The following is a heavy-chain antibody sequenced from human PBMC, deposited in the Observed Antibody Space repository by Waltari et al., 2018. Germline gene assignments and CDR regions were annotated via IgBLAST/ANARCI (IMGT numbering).Heavy chain of an antibody. CDR2: ISWSGGST. Sequence: EVQLLESGGGLVQPGGSLRLSCAASGFTFSSYAMSWVRQARGKGLEWVSAISWSGGSTYSADSVKGRFTISRDNSKDELYLQMNSLGAEDTALYYCAKDRPHDYGDYLFDYCGQGPLVTVSS. CDR1: GFTFSSYA. J-gene: IGHJ4*02. V-gene: IGHV3-23*01. D-gene: IGHD4-17*01. CDR3: AKDRPHDYGDYLFDY.